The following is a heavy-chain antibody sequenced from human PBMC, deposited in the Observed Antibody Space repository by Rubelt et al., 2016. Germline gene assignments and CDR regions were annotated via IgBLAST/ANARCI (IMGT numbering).Heavy chain of an antibody. CDR2: ISGSGGST. V-gene: IGHV3-23*01. D-gene: IGHD1-7*01. Sequence: GFTFSSYAMSWVRQAPGKGPEWVSAISGSGGSTYYADSVKGRFTISRDNSKNTLYLQMNSLRAEDTAVYYCARGGGTGTPPFDYWGQGTLVTVSS. CDR3: ARGGGTGTPPFDY. CDR1: GFTFSSYA. J-gene: IGHJ4*02.